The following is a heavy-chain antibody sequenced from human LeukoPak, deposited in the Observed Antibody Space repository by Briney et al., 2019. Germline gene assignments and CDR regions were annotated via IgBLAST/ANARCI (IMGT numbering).Heavy chain of an antibody. CDR2: IRSKPYGGTT. CDR1: GFTFGDYG. CDR3: TRGDYYDSSGYYFLFDY. D-gene: IGHD3-22*01. Sequence: PGGSLRLSCTASGFTFGDYGMSWVRQAPGKGLEWVSFIRSKPYGGTTEYAASVKGRFTISRDDSESIAYLQMNSLKTEDTAVYYCTRGDYYDSSGYYFLFDYWGQGTLVTVSS. V-gene: IGHV3-49*04. J-gene: IGHJ4*02.